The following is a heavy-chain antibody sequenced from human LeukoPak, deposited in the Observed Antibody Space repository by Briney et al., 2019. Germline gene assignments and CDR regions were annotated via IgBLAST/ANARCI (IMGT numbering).Heavy chain of an antibody. CDR2: INWDGSSS. CDR1: GFSYDYYG. V-gene: IGHV3-20*04. CDR3: ARRAYCGGDCYSQDAFDI. J-gene: IGHJ3*02. Sequence: GGSLRLSCIVSGFSYDYYGMSWVRHLPGKGLEWVAGINWDGSSSGYVDSVKGRFTISRDNAKNSLYLQMKSLRAEDTAVYYCARRAYCGGDCYSQDAFDIWGQGTVVTVSS. D-gene: IGHD2-21*02.